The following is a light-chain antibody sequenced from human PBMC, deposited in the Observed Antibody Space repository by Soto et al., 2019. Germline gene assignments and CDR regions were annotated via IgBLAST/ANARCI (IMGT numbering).Light chain of an antibody. Sequence: EILMTQSPATLSVSPGERATLSCRASQSVDGNLAWYQQKPGQAPRLLIYGASNRATGIPARFSGSGSGTDFTLTISSLEPEDFAVYYCQQRSNWPPITFGQGTRLEIK. CDR2: GAS. CDR1: QSVDGN. CDR3: QQRSNWPPIT. J-gene: IGKJ5*01. V-gene: IGKV3-11*01.